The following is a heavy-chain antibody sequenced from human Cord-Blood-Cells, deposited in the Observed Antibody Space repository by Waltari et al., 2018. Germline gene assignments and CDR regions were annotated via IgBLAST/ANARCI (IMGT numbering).Heavy chain of an antibody. Sequence: EVQLVESGGGLVQPGGSLRLSCAASGFTFSSYAMSWVRQAPGKGVEWVSAISGSGGSTYYADSGEGRFTISRDNSKNTLYLQMNSLGAEDTAVYYCAKERGYSSSYYFDYWGQGTLVTVSS. D-gene: IGHD6-6*01. CDR1: GFTFSSYA. V-gene: IGHV3-23*04. CDR3: AKERGYSSSYYFDY. CDR2: ISGSGGST. J-gene: IGHJ4*02.